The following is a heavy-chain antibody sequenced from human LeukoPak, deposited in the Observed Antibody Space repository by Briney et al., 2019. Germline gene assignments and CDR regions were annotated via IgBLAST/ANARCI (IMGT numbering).Heavy chain of an antibody. J-gene: IGHJ6*04. CDR3: ARAGRFGVFLDYYGMDV. Sequence: GGSLRLSCAASGFTFSSYWMSWVRQAPGKGLEWVANIKQDGSEKYYVDSVKGQFTISRDNAKNSLYLQMNSLRAEDTAVYYCARAGRFGVFLDYYGMDVWGKGTTVTVSS. CDR2: IKQDGSEK. D-gene: IGHD3-10*01. V-gene: IGHV3-7*03. CDR1: GFTFSSYW.